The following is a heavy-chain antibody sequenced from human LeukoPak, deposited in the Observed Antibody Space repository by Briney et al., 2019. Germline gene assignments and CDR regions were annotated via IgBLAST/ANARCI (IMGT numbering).Heavy chain of an antibody. V-gene: IGHV5-51*01. CDR1: GYSFTSYW. CDR2: IYPGDSAT. J-gene: IGHJ4*02. CDR3: ARVMTMVRYFDY. D-gene: IGHD3-10*01. Sequence: GASLQISCKGSGYSFTSYWIGWVRQLPGKGLEWMGIIYPGDSATRYSPSFQGQVTISADKSISTAYLQWSSLKASDTAMYYCARVMTMVRYFDYWGQGTLVTVSS.